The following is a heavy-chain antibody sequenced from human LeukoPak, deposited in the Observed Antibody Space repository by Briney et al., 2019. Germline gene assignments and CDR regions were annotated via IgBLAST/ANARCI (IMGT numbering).Heavy chain of an antibody. V-gene: IGHV1-69*05. J-gene: IGHJ4*02. D-gene: IGHD3-22*01. Sequence: SVKVSCKASGGTFSSYAISWVRQATGPGLEWMGRIIPIFGTANYAQKFQGRVTITTDESTSAAYMELSSLRSEDTAVYYCAREAPNYYDSSGYYPFDYWGQGTLVTVSS. CDR2: IIPIFGTA. CDR3: AREAPNYYDSSGYYPFDY. CDR1: GGTFSSYA.